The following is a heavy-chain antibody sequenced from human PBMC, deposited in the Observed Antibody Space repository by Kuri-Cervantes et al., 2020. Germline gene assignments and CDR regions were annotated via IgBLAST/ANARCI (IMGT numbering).Heavy chain of an antibody. V-gene: IGHV1-69*05. J-gene: IGHJ4*02. CDR1: GGILSSHA. CDR3: TRGEWELQIWGY. D-gene: IGHD1-26*01. CDR2: IIPIFGTA. Sequence: SVKVSCKTSGGILSSHAITWVRQAPGQGLEWMGGIIPIFGTAKWAQNFQGRVTFTTDEATSTAYLQLSSLRSDDTAVYYCTRGEWELQIWGYWGQGTLVTVSS.